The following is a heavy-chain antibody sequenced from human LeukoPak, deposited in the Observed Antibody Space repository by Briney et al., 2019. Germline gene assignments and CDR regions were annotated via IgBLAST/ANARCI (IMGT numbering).Heavy chain of an antibody. CDR1: GGSISSYY. J-gene: IGHJ5*02. CDR2: IYYSGST. Sequence: SETLSLTCTVSGGSISSYYWSWIRQPPGKGLEWIGYIYYSGSTNYNPSLKSRVTISVDTSKNQFSLKLSSVTAADTAVYYCARGRRWFDPWGQGTLVTVSS. V-gene: IGHV4-59*01. CDR3: ARGRRWFDP.